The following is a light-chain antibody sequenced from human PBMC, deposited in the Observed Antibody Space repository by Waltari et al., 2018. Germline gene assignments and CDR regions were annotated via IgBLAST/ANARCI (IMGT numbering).Light chain of an antibody. J-gene: IGLJ3*02. CDR2: DTS. CDR3: LLWYSGARWV. CDR1: TGAVTSGQH. V-gene: IGLV7-46*01. Sequence: QAVVTQAPSLTVSPGGTVTLTCGSRTGAVTSGQHPSWVQQKPGQVPRTLIYDTSKKHHWTPARFSGSLLGGKAALTVSGAQPEDEAEYYCLLWYSGARWVFGGGTKLSVL.